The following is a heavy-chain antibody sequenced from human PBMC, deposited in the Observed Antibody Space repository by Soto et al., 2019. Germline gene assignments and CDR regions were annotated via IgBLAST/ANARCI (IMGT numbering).Heavy chain of an antibody. CDR3: ARDDPRGNWLDP. CDR1: GASISSGGYY. J-gene: IGHJ5*02. Sequence: SETLSLTCIVSGASISSGGYYYHWIRQHPGKGLEWIGYVFHSGSTYYNPSLRSRVTMSADTSKNQFSLKLTSVTAADTAVYYCARDDPRGNWLDPWGQGTQVTVSS. V-gene: IGHV4-31*03. D-gene: IGHD3-16*01. CDR2: VFHSGST.